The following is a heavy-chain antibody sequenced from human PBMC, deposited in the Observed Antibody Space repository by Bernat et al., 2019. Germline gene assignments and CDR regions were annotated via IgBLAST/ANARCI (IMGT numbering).Heavy chain of an antibody. V-gene: IGHV3-30*01. CDR3: ARVSPRGELEHDY. Sequence: GRRGGAGGGVVQPGRSLRLSCAASGFTFSSYAMHWVRQAPGKGLEWVAVISYDGSNKYYADSVKGRFTISRDNSKNTLYLQMNSLRAEDTAVYYCARVSPRGELEHDYWGQGTLVTVSS. CDR2: ISYDGSNK. D-gene: IGHD1-1*01. CDR1: GFTFSSYA. J-gene: IGHJ4*02.